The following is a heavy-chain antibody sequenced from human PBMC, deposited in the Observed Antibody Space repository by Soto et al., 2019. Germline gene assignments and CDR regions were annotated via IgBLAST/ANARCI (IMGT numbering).Heavy chain of an antibody. CDR1: GFTVTSSA. CDR3: AAAPPSDAFDI. J-gene: IGHJ3*02. V-gene: IGHV1-58*01. CDR2: IVVGSGNT. Sequence: SVKVSCKASGFTVTSSAVQWVRQARGQRLEWIGWIVVGSGNTNYAQKFQERVTITRDMSTSTAYMELSSLRSEDTAVYYCAAAPPSDAFDIWGQGTMVTVSS.